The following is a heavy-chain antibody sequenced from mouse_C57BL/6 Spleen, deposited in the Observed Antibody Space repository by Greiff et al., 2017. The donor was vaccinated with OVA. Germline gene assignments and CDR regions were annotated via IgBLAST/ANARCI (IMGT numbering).Heavy chain of an antibody. CDR3: ARYEGNTGFAY. Sequence: EVQRVESGGGLVQPGGSLSLSCAASGFTFTDYYMSWVRQPPGKALEWLGFIRNKANGYTTEYSASVKGRFTISRDNSQSILYLQMNALRAEDSATYYCARYEGNTGFAYWGQGTLVTVSA. V-gene: IGHV7-3*01. CDR2: IRNKANGYTT. D-gene: IGHD2-1*01. J-gene: IGHJ3*01. CDR1: GFTFTDYY.